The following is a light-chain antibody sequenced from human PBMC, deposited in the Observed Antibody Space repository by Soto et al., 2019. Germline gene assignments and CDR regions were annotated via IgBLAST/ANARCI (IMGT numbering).Light chain of an antibody. J-gene: IGLJ1*01. Sequence: QSVLTQPHSASGSPGQSVSISCTGTGSDFGTYNFVSWYQQHPGKAPKLLIYEVTKRPSGVPDRFSGSKSGNTASLTVSGLQAEDEAKYSSSSDTDDISLYVFGTRSKVTVL. CDR3: SSDTDDISLYV. V-gene: IGLV2-8*01. CDR1: GSDFGTYNF. CDR2: EVT.